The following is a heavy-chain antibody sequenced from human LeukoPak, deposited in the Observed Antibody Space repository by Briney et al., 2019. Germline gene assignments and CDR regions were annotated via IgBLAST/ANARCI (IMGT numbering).Heavy chain of an antibody. CDR3: ASKSARIYYYYGMDV. D-gene: IGHD5-12*01. Sequence: ASVKVPCKASGYTFTSYDINWVRRATGQGLEWMGWMNPNSGNTGYAQKFQGRVTMTRNTSISTAYMELSSLRSEDTAVYYCASKSARIYYYYGMDVWGQGTTVTVSS. V-gene: IGHV1-8*01. J-gene: IGHJ6*02. CDR2: MNPNSGNT. CDR1: GYTFTSYD.